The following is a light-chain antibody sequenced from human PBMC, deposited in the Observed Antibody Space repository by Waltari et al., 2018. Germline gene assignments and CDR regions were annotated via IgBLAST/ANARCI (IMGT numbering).Light chain of an antibody. J-gene: IGLJ6*01. CDR2: STN. CDR1: SGSVSTSNY. CDR3: KLYMGSGISV. V-gene: IGLV8-61*01. Sequence: TVVTQEPSLSVSPGGTVTLTCGLSSGSVSTSNYPSWYQQPPGQAPRMLIYSTNTRPSGVPDRFSGSILGNKAALTITGAQADDESDYYCKLYMGSGISVFGSGTTLTVL.